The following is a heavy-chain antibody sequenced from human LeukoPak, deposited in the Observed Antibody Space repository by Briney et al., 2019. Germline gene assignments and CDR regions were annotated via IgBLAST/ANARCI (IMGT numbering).Heavy chain of an antibody. CDR3: ARGDYYGSGSYYNGGSYFGWFDP. Sequence: GGSLRLSCAASGFTFSSYGMQWVRQAPGKGLEWVALIWYDGSNDYYGDSVKGRFTISRDNSKNTLYLQMNSLRAEDTAVYFCARGDYYGSGSYYNGGSYFGWFDPWGQGTLVTVSS. CDR2: IWYDGSND. J-gene: IGHJ5*02. CDR1: GFTFSSYG. D-gene: IGHD3-10*01. V-gene: IGHV3-33*01.